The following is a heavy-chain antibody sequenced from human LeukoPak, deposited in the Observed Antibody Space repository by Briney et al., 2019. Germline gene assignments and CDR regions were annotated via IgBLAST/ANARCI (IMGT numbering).Heavy chain of an antibody. D-gene: IGHD3-9*01. CDR1: GFTFSSYS. Sequence: GGSLRLSCAASGFTFSSYSMNWVRQAPGKGLEWVSSISSSCSYICYADSVKSRFTISRDNAKNSLYVEMDSLRAEDTAVYYCARATIFGWFDPWGQGTLVTVSS. J-gene: IGHJ5*02. V-gene: IGHV3-21*01. CDR3: ARATIFGWFDP. CDR2: ISSSCSYI.